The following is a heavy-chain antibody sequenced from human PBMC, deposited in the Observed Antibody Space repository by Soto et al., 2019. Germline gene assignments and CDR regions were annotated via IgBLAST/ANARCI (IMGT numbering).Heavy chain of an antibody. D-gene: IGHD3-10*01. CDR3: ARARRSGSYTFYYYYYGMDV. V-gene: IGHV3-33*01. Sequence: QVQLVESGGGVVQPGRSLRLSCAASGFTFSSYGMHWVRQAPGKGLEWVAVIWYDGSNKYYADSVKGRFTISRDNSKNTLYLQMNSLRAEDTAVYYCARARRSGSYTFYYYYYGMDVWGQGTTVTVSS. J-gene: IGHJ6*02. CDR1: GFTFSSYG. CDR2: IWYDGSNK.